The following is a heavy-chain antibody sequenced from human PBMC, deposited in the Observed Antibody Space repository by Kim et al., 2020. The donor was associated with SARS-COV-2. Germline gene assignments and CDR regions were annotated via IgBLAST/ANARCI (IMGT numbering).Heavy chain of an antibody. CDR1: GFTFSSYG. J-gene: IGHJ5*02. CDR2: ISYDGSNK. CDR3: AKDWSSPSPRFDP. D-gene: IGHD6-6*01. Sequence: GGSLRLSCAASGFTFSSYGMHWVRQAPGKGLEWVAVISYDGSNKYYADSVKGRFTISRDNSKNTLYLQMNSLRAEDTAVYYCAKDWSSPSPRFDPWGQGT. V-gene: IGHV3-30*18.